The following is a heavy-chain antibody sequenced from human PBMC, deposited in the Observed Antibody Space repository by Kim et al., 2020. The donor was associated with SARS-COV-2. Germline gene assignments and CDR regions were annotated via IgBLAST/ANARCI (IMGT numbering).Heavy chain of an antibody. CDR3: AAAGLDY. Sequence: GGSLRLSCVVSGLTFSNYWVSWARQAPGKGPEWVANINQAGSADFYADSVKGRFGISRDNARKSLYLQMNSLRAEDTAVYYCAAAGLDYWGQGTLVTVSS. CDR2: INQAGSAD. J-gene: IGHJ4*02. D-gene: IGHD6-13*01. V-gene: IGHV3-7*01. CDR1: GLTFSNYW.